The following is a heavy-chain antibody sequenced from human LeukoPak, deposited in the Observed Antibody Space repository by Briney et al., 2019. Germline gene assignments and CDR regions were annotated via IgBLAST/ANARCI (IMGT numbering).Heavy chain of an antibody. J-gene: IGHJ4*02. CDR3: ARQSPVGLRLGELSLSGPFFDY. V-gene: IGHV4-59*01. CDR2: IYYSGST. Sequence: PSETLSLTCTVSGGSISSYYWSWIRQPPGKGLEWIGYIYYSGSTNYNPSLKSRVTISVDTSKNQFSLKLSSVTAADTAVYYCARQSPVGLRLGELSLSGPFFDYWGQGTLVTVSS. CDR1: GGSISSYY. D-gene: IGHD3-16*02.